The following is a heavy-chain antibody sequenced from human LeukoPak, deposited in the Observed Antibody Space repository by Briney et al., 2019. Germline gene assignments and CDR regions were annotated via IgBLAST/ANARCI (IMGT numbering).Heavy chain of an antibody. CDR3: ARWTTTYLDY. J-gene: IGHJ4*02. CDR1: GYTFTSYY. CDR2: INPSGGST. V-gene: IGHV1-46*01. Sequence: ASVKVSCKASGYTFTSYYIHWVRQAPGQGLEWMGIINPSGGSTNYAQKFQGRVTMTRDTSTSTVYMELSSLRSEDSTVYYCARWTTTYLDYWGQGTLVTVSS. D-gene: IGHD4-11*01.